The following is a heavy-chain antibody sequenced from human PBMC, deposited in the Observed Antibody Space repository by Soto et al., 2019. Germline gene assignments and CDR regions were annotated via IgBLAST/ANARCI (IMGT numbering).Heavy chain of an antibody. D-gene: IGHD2-2*01. CDR2: ISYDGSNK. CDR3: ARALVSGYCSSTSCYYYYYGMDV. J-gene: IGHJ6*02. Sequence: GGSLRLSCAASGFTFSSYAMHWVRQAPGKGLEWVAVISYDGSNKYYADSVKGRFTISRDNSKNTLYLQMNSLRAEDTAVCYCARALVSGYCSSTSCYYYYYGMDVWGQGTTVTVSS. CDR1: GFTFSSYA. V-gene: IGHV3-30-3*01.